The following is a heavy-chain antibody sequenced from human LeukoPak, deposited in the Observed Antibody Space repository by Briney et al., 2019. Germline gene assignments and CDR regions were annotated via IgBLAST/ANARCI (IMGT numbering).Heavy chain of an antibody. Sequence: GASVKVSCEVSGYTLTELSTHWVRQAPGKGLEWMGGFDPGGGEIVYAQNFQGRVTMTEDTSTDTAYMELSSLRSEDTAIYYCATANRLTRDSSGYYPDSWGQGTLVTVSS. CDR2: FDPGGGEI. D-gene: IGHD3-22*01. V-gene: IGHV1-24*01. CDR1: GYTLTELS. J-gene: IGHJ4*02. CDR3: ATANRLTRDSSGYYPDS.